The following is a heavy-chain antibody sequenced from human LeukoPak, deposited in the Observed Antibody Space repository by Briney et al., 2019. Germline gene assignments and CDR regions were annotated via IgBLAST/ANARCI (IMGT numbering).Heavy chain of an antibody. D-gene: IGHD2-2*01. Sequence: SETLSLTCTVSGGSIGSGGYFWNWIRQHPGKGLEWIGYIYYSGSTYYNPSLKSRVTISVDTSKNQFSLKLSSVTAADTAVYYCARHKKVRGYQLLLSLLPDWFDPWGRGTLVTVSS. V-gene: IGHV4-31*03. CDR3: ARHKKVRGYQLLLSLLPDWFDP. CDR1: GGSIGSGGYF. J-gene: IGHJ5*02. CDR2: IYYSGST.